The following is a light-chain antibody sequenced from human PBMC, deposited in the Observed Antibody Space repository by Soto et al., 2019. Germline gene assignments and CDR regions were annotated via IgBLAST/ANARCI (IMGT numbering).Light chain of an antibody. Sequence: QSVLTQPPSVSGTAGQRVTISCTGSSSNIGAVYDVHWYQQLPGTAPKLVIYGNSNRPSGVPDRFSGAKSGTSASLAITGIQAEDEADYYSQSSDSSLSAFSVFGTGTKVTVL. CDR1: SSNIGAVYD. V-gene: IGLV1-40*01. CDR2: GNS. CDR3: QSSDSSLSAFSV. J-gene: IGLJ1*01.